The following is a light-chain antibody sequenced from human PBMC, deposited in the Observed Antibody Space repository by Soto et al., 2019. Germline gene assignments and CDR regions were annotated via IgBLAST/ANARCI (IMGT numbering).Light chain of an antibody. CDR2: GTS. J-gene: IGKJ3*01. V-gene: IGKV3-20*01. CDR3: QQYGSSYT. CDR1: QSVRSNY. Sequence: EIVLTQSPGTLSLSPGERATLSCRASQSVRSNYLAWYQQHPGQAPRLLIYGTSARATGIPDRFSGSGSGTDITLTISRLEPEDFAVYYCQQYGSSYTFGPGTKVEIK.